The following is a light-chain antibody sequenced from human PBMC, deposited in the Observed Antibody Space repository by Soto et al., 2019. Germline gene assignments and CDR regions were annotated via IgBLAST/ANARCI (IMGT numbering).Light chain of an antibody. CDR3: QQYNSYSPT. CDR1: QSISVW. J-gene: IGKJ1*01. Sequence: DIQMTQSPSTLSASVGDRVTITCRASQSISVWLAWYQQKAGKAPNLLIYKASRLESGDPSRFSGSGSETEFTLTISDLQPGDSATYYCQQYNSYSPTFGQGTKVEVK. V-gene: IGKV1-5*03. CDR2: KAS.